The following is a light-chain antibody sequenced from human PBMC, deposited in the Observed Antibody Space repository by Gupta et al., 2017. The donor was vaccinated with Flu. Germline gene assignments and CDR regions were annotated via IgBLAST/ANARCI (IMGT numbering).Light chain of an antibody. Sequence: PSSLSASVGDRVTIGCRASQNISTYLNWYHQKPGKAAKLLIYATSTVGGGVPSRFSGSGSGTEFTLSISRLQPEDFATYYCQQTFSTPFTFGQGTKLDIK. CDR3: QQTFSTPFT. J-gene: IGKJ2*01. V-gene: IGKV1-39*01. CDR1: QNISTY. CDR2: ATS.